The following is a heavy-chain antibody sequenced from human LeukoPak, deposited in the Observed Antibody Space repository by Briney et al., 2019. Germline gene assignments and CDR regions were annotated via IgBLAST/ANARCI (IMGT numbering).Heavy chain of an antibody. Sequence: GGSLRLSRAASGFNVSSNYMSWLRQAPGKGLERVSVIYSGGSAYDADSVKGRLTITRDNSRDTLYLQMNSLRAEDTAVYYGARVGGSGGPSEEYYFDYWGQGTLVTVSS. D-gene: IGHD6-19*01. CDR1: GFNVSSNY. CDR2: IYSGGSA. V-gene: IGHV3-66*02. J-gene: IGHJ4*02. CDR3: ARVGGSGGPSEEYYFDY.